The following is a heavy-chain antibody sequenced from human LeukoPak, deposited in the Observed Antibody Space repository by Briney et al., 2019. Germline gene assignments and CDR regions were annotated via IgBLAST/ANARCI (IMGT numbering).Heavy chain of an antibody. D-gene: IGHD2-15*01. J-gene: IGHJ4*02. CDR2: ISGSGGST. CDR3: AKLDIVVVVAAPLDY. Sequence: GGSLRLSCAASGFTFSSYSMSWVRQAPGKGLEWVSAISGSGGSTYYADSVKGRFTISRDNSKNTLYLQMNSLRAEDTAVYYCAKLDIVVVVAAPLDYWGQGTLVTVSS. CDR1: GFTFSSYS. V-gene: IGHV3-23*01.